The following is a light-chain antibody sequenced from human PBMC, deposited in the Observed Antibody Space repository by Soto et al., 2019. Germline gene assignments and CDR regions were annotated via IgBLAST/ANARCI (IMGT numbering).Light chain of an antibody. CDR2: GAS. V-gene: IGKV3-15*01. Sequence: EIEMTQSPATLSVSPGGRATLSCRASQSISDTLAWYQQKPGQAPRLLIYGASTRATGFPARFSGSGSGTDFTLTISSLQSEDFAVYYCQQYNNWPWTFGQGTTVEIK. CDR1: QSISDT. CDR3: QQYNNWPWT. J-gene: IGKJ1*01.